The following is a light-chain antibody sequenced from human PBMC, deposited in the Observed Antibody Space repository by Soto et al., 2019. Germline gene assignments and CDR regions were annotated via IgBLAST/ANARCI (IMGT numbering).Light chain of an antibody. V-gene: IGKV1-33*01. CDR1: QDISNY. J-gene: IGKJ4*01. Sequence: DIQMPQSPSSLSASVGDRVTITCQASQDISNYLNWYQQKPGKAPKLLIYDASNLETGVTSRFSGSGSWTSFTITISSLQPEDIATYYWQQYDNLPLTFGGGTKVEIK. CDR2: DAS. CDR3: QQYDNLPLT.